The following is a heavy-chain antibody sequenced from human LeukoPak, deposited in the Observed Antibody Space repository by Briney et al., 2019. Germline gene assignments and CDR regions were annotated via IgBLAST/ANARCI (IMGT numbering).Heavy chain of an antibody. CDR2: IYYSGNT. J-gene: IGHJ3*02. CDR3: ARFCSSTSCSAAFDI. CDR1: GVSISSSNSY. V-gene: IGHV4-39*01. D-gene: IGHD2-2*01. Sequence: PSETLSLTCTVSGVSISSSNSYWGWIRQPPGKGLEWIGSIYYSGNTYYNASLKSQVSISIDTSKNQFSLRLTSVTAADTAVYYCARFCSSTSCSAAFDIWGQGTMVTVSS.